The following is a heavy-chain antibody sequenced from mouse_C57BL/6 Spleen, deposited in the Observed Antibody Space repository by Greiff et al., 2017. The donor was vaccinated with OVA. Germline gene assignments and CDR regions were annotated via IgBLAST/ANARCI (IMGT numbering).Heavy chain of an antibody. D-gene: IGHD1-1*02. J-gene: IGHJ3*01. CDR2: INPGSGGT. V-gene: IGHV1-54*01. Sequence: QVQLQQSGAELVRPGTSVKVSCKASGYAFTNYLIEWVKQRPGQGLEWIGVINPGSGGTNYNEKFKGKATLTADKSSSTAYMQLSSLTSEDSAVYFCARVHYGGFAYWGQGTLVTVSA. CDR3: ARVHYGGFAY. CDR1: GYAFTNYL.